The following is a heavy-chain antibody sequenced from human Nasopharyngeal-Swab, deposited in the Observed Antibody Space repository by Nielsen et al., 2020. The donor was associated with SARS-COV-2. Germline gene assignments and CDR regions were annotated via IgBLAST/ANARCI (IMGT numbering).Heavy chain of an antibody. Sequence: WIRQPPGKGLEWIGYIYYSGSTNYNPSIKSRVTISVDTSKNQFSLKLSSVTAADTAAYYCARELYSSGWYDVWGQGTLVTVSS. D-gene: IGHD6-19*01. CDR3: ARELYSSGWYDV. V-gene: IGHV4-59*01. J-gene: IGHJ5*02. CDR2: IYYSGST.